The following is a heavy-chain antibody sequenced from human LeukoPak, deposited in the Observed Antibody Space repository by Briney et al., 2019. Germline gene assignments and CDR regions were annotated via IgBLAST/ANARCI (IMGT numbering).Heavy chain of an antibody. V-gene: IGHV4-59*01. D-gene: IGHD5-24*01. CDR1: GGSISSYY. CDR2: IYYSGST. J-gene: IGHJ2*01. Sequence: SETLSLTCTVSGGSISSYYWSWIRQPPGKGLEWIGYIYYSGSTNYNPSLKSRVAMSVDTSKNQFSLKLSSVTAADTAVYYCARDPGDGSLWYFDLWGRGTLVTVSS. CDR3: ARDPGDGSLWYFDL.